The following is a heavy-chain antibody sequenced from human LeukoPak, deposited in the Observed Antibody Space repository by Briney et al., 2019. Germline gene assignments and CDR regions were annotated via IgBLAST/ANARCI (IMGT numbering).Heavy chain of an antibody. D-gene: IGHD3-9*01. CDR1: GYTFTSYG. J-gene: IGHJ4*02. V-gene: IGHV1-18*01. CDR2: ISAYIGNT. CDR3: ARVPDILTGYYLYYFDY. Sequence: PSVKLSCKASGYTFTSYGISWVRQAPGQGHEWMGWISAYIGNTNYAQKLQGRVTMTTDTSTSTAYMELGSLRSDDTAVYYCARVPDILTGYYLYYFDYWGQGTLVTVSS.